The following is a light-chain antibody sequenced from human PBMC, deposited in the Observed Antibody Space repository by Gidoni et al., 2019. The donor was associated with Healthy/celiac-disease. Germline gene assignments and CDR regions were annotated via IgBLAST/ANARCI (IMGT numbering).Light chain of an antibody. J-gene: IGLJ2*01. CDR1: SSDVGSYNL. V-gene: IGLV2-23*01. Sequence: QSALTQPASVAWSTGQSITISCTGTSSDVGSYNLVSWYQQHPGKAPKLMIYEGSKRPSGVSNRFSGSKSGNTASLTISGLQAEDEADYYCCSYAGSSTLVFGGGTKLTVL. CDR2: EGS. CDR3: CSYAGSSTLV.